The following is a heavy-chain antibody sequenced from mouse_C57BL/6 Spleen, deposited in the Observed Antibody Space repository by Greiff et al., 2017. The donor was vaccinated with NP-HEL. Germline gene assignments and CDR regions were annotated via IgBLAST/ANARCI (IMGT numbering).Heavy chain of an antibody. Sequence: EVQRVESGGGLVKPGGSLKLSCAASGFTFSDYGMHWVRQAPEKGLEWVAYISSGSSTIYYADTVKGRFTISRDNAKNTLFLQLTRLRSEDTDMYYCAREFFYYLHFDYWGQGTTLTVSS. V-gene: IGHV5-17*01. CDR2: ISSGSSTI. CDR3: AREFFYYLHFDY. D-gene: IGHD1-1*01. CDR1: GFTFSDYG. J-gene: IGHJ2*01.